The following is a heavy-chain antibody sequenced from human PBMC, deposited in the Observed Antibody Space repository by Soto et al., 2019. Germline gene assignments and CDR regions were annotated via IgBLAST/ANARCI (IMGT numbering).Heavy chain of an antibody. CDR3: EKDLSRSGYYTSSFDI. CDR1: GFTFSSYA. V-gene: IGHV3-30-3*01. CDR2: ISYDGSNK. J-gene: IGHJ3*02. D-gene: IGHD3-3*01. Sequence: QVQLVESGGGVVQPGRSLRVSCAASGFTFSSYAMHWVRQAPGKGLEWVASISYDGSNKYYADSVKGRFTITRDNSKNPLYLQMNSLRAEDTAVYYCEKDLSRSGYYTSSFDIWGQGTMVTVSS.